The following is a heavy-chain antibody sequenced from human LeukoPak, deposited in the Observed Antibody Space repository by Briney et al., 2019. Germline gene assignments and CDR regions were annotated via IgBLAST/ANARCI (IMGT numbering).Heavy chain of an antibody. V-gene: IGHV4-59*01. CDR1: GGSISSYY. CDR3: ARLLYYDILTGYYMEGYYFDY. J-gene: IGHJ4*02. D-gene: IGHD3-9*01. Sequence: SETLSLTCTVSGGSISSYYWSCIRQPPGKGLEWIGYIYYSGSTNYNPSLKSRVTISVDTSKNQFSLKLSSVTAADTAVYYCARLLYYDILTGYYMEGYYFDYWGQGTLATVSS. CDR2: IYYSGST.